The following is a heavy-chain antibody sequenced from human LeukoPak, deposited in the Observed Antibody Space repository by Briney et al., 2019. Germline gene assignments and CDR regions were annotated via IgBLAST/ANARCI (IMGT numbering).Heavy chain of an antibody. J-gene: IGHJ6*03. CDR1: GGSFSGYY. D-gene: IGHD5-24*01. Sequence: SETLSLTCAVYGGSFSGYYWSWIRQPPGKGLEWIGEINHSGSTNYNPSPKSRVTISVDTSKNQFSLKLSSVTAADTAVYYCARVDGYNSNIGYYYYYMDVWGKGTTVTVSS. CDR2: INHSGST. CDR3: ARVDGYNSNIGYYYYYMDV. V-gene: IGHV4-34*01.